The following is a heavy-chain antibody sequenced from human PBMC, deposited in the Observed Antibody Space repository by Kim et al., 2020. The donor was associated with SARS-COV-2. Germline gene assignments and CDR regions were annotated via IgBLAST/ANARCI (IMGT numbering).Heavy chain of an antibody. CDR3: ARQAGYSGYDFLGY. D-gene: IGHD5-12*01. V-gene: IGHV4-39*01. J-gene: IGHJ4*02. Sequence: PSLKRRVPIAVDTSKNQFSLKLSSVTAADTAVYYCARQAGYSGYDFLGYWGQGALVTVSS.